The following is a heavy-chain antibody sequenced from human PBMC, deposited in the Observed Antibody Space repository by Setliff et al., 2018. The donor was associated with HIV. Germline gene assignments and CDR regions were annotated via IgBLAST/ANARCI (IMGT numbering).Heavy chain of an antibody. D-gene: IGHD3-10*01. CDR1: GGSFNDYY. V-gene: IGHV4-34*01. CDR3: ARGLNYYGSGSYLPLGY. CDR2: IDHSGST. J-gene: IGHJ4*02. Sequence: PSETLSLTCAVYGGSFNDYYWTWIRQPPGKGLEWIGEIDHSGSTKYHASLKSRVTISIDTSKNQISLKSSSVTAADTAVYYCARGLNYYGSGSYLPLGYWGQGTLVTVSS.